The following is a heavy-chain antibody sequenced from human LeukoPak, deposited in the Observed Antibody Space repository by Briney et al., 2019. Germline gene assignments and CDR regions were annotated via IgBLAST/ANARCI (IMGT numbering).Heavy chain of an antibody. V-gene: IGHV4-61*01. CDR3: AREAMYSYGNNFDY. CDR1: GGSIRSSYYY. CDR2: IYYSGST. J-gene: IGHJ4*02. D-gene: IGHD5-18*01. Sequence: KASETLSLTCTVSGGSIRSSYYYWSWIRQPPGKGLEWIGYIYYSGSTNYNPSLKSRVTISVDTSKNQFSLKLSSVTAADTAVYHCAREAMYSYGNNFDYWGQGTLVTVSS.